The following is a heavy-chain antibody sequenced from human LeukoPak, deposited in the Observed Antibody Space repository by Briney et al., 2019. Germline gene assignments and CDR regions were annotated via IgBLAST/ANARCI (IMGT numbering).Heavy chain of an antibody. D-gene: IGHD2-15*01. Sequence: GESLKISCKGSGYSFTSYWIGWVRQMPGKGLEWMGIIYPGDSDTRYSPSFQGQVTISADKSISTAYLQWSSLKASDTAMYYCARHEGCSGGSCYYYGMDVWSQGTTVTVSS. J-gene: IGHJ6*02. V-gene: IGHV5-51*01. CDR1: GYSFTSYW. CDR3: ARHEGCSGGSCYYYGMDV. CDR2: IYPGDSDT.